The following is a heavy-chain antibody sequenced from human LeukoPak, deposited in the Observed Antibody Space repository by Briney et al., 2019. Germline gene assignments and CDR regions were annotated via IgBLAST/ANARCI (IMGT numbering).Heavy chain of an antibody. J-gene: IGHJ4*02. Sequence: KTGESLKISCKGSGYSFSNYYIDWVRQMPGKGLEWMGVMYPGGSDIRYSPSFQGQVTISADKSLDTAYLQWSTLKASDSAMYYCASRTGSYYPFDSWGQGTLVTVSS. CDR2: MYPGGSDI. D-gene: IGHD1-26*01. V-gene: IGHV5-51*01. CDR1: GYSFSNYY. CDR3: ASRTGSYYPFDS.